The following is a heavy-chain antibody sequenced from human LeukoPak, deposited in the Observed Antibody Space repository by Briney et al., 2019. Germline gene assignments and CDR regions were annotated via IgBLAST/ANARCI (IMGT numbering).Heavy chain of an antibody. CDR1: GYTLTELS. CDR2: FDPEDGET. Sequence: GASVKVSCKVSGYTLTELSMHWVRQAPGKGLEWMGGFDPEDGETIYAQKFQGRVTMTEDTSASTAYMELSSLRSEDTAVYYCARHSSGWYANDYWGQGTLVTVSS. D-gene: IGHD6-19*01. V-gene: IGHV1-24*01. CDR3: ARHSSGWYANDY. J-gene: IGHJ4*02.